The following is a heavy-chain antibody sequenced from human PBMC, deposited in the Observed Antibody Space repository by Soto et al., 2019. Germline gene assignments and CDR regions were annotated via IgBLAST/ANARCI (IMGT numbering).Heavy chain of an antibody. CDR1: GFSLSTSVMC. CDR3: ARTPSYYAFWSGYYMYYYGMDV. D-gene: IGHD3-3*01. CDR2: IDWDDDK. Sequence: GPTLVSPTHTLTLTCTFSGFSLSTSVMCVSWIRQPAGKALELLALIDWDDDKYYSTSLKTRLTISKDTSKNQVVLTMTNMDHVDTDTYYCARTPSYYAFWSGYYMYYYGMDVWGQGTKVTVYS. J-gene: IGHJ6*02. V-gene: IGHV2-70*01.